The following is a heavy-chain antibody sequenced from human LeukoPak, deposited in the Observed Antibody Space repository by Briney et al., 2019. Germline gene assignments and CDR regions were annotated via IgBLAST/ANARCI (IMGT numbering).Heavy chain of an antibody. Sequence: GRSLRLSCAASGFTFSSYGMHWVRQAPGKGLEWVAVISYDGSNKYYADSVKGRFTISRDNSKNTLYLQMNSLRAEDTAVYYCARDEERGSGYWGQGTLVTVSS. CDR1: GFTFSSYG. CDR2: ISYDGSNK. CDR3: ARDEERGSGY. J-gene: IGHJ4*02. V-gene: IGHV3-30*03. D-gene: IGHD1-26*01.